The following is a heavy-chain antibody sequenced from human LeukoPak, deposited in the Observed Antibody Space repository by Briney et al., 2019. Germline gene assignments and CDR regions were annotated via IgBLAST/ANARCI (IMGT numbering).Heavy chain of an antibody. V-gene: IGHV4-34*01. CDR3: ARLVYQLLTNWFDP. D-gene: IGHD2-2*01. Sequence: SETLSLTCAVYGVSFSGYYWSRIRQPPGKGLEWIGEINHSGSTNYNPSLKSRVTISVDTSKNQFSLKLSSVTAADTAVYYCARLVYQLLTNWFDPWGQGTLVTVSS. CDR2: INHSGST. CDR1: GVSFSGYY. J-gene: IGHJ5*02.